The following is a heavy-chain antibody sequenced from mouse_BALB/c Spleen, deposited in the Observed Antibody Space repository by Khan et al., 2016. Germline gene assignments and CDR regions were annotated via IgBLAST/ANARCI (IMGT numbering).Heavy chain of an antibody. Sequence: QVQLKQSGAVLAKPGSSVKMSCKASGYTFTSYWMHWVKQRPGQGLEWIGYINPSTSYTSYNQKFKDKATLTADKSSSTAYMQLSSLTSEDSAVYYCARGMGPVYWGQGTTLTVSS. V-gene: IGHV1-7*01. CDR3: ARGMGPVY. CDR2: INPSTSYT. J-gene: IGHJ2*01. CDR1: GYTFTSYW.